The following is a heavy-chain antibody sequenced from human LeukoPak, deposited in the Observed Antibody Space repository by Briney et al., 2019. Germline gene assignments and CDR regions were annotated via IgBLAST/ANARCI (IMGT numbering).Heavy chain of an antibody. CDR1: GGTFSSYA. Sequence: SVKVSCKASGGTFSSYAVSWVRQAPGQGLEWMGGIIPIFGTANYAQKFQGRVTITADESTSTAYMELSSLRSEDTAVYYCARSSHYGSSVLYNYYYYMDVWGKGTTVTISS. CDR3: ARSSHYGSSVLYNYYYYMDV. D-gene: IGHD3-22*01. V-gene: IGHV1-69*13. CDR2: IIPIFGTA. J-gene: IGHJ6*03.